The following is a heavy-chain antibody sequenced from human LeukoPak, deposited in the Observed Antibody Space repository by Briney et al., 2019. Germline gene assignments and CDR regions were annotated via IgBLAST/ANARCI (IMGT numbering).Heavy chain of an antibody. CDR3: ARDFGYCSSTSCSPGSFDY. J-gene: IGHJ4*02. Sequence: SETLSLTCTVSGGSISSGGYYWSWIRQHPGTGLEWIGYIYYSGSTYYNPSLKSRVTISVDTSKNQFSLKLSSVTAADTAVYYCARDFGYCSSTSCSPGSFDYWGQGTLVTVSS. V-gene: IGHV4-31*03. CDR1: GGSISSGGYY. CDR2: IYYSGST. D-gene: IGHD2-2*01.